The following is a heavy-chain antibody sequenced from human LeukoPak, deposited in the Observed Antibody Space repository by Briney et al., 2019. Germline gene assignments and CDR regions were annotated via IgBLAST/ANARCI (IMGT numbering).Heavy chain of an antibody. J-gene: IGHJ5*02. CDR2: IYAGGTT. CDR1: GVIVSRNF. D-gene: IGHD6-19*01. V-gene: IGHV3-53*01. Sequence: GASLRLSWAASGVIVSRNFMSWVRQAPGKRLRWVAIIYAGGTTHYTDSVRGRVHISRDSSNNTLSLQINSLRAEDTAVYYCARGSGSGWTLDRWGQGALVTVSS. CDR3: ARGSGSGWTLDR.